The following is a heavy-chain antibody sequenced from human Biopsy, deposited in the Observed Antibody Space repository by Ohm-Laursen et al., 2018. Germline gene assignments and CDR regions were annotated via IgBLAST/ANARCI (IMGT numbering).Heavy chain of an antibody. CDR2: LFTSGTT. J-gene: IGHJ4*02. V-gene: IGHV4-4*07. CDR1: GGSINSYY. CDR3: VRGGSGSFPFDY. Sequence: SDTLSLTCTVSGGSINSYYWSWMRQPAGKGLEWIGRLFTSGTTNYSPSLNNRVTMSVDTSKNRFPLRMTFVTAADTAGYYCVRGGSGSFPFDYWGPGTLITVSS. D-gene: IGHD3-10*01.